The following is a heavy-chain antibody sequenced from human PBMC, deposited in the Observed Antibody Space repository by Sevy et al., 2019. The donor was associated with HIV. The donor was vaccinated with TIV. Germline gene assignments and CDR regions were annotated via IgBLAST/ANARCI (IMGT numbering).Heavy chain of an antibody. Sequence: SETLSLTCAVSGGSISSVNWWHLVRQPPGKGLEWIGEIYHRGYTNYNPSLKSRVTISVDNSKNQFSLNLNSVTAADTAVYYCARGGETPRGFDPWGQGSLVTVSS. CDR3: ARGGETPRGFDP. J-gene: IGHJ5*02. V-gene: IGHV4-4*02. CDR2: IYHRGYT. D-gene: IGHD3-16*01. CDR1: GGSISSVNW.